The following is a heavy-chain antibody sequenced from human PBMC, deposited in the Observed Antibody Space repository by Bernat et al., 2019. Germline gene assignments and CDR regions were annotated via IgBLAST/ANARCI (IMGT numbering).Heavy chain of an antibody. CDR1: GFTFSNVW. CDR3: TTGDTG. D-gene: IGHD3-10*01. Sequence: EVQLVESGGGLVKPGGSLRVSCAASGFTFSNVWMSWVRQAPGKGLEWVARIKSKTDGGTIEYAASVKGRFTISRDDSKNMLYMQMNSLKIEDTAVYYCTTGDTGWGQGTLVTVSS. CDR2: IKSKTDGGTI. V-gene: IGHV3-15*01. J-gene: IGHJ4*02.